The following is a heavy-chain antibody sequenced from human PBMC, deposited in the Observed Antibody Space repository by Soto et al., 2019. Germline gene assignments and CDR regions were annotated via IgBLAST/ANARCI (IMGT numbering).Heavy chain of an antibody. CDR1: GGSISSGGYS. D-gene: IGHD4-17*01. J-gene: IGHJ4*02. Sequence: QLQLQESGSGLVKPSQTLSLTCAVSGGSISSGGYSSNWIRQPPGKGLEWIGYIYHSGSTYYHPSPKSRVTISVDRSKNQFSLKLSSVTAADTAVYYCARGMTTVTTFDYWGQGTLVTVSS. CDR2: IYHSGST. CDR3: ARGMTTVTTFDY. V-gene: IGHV4-30-2*01.